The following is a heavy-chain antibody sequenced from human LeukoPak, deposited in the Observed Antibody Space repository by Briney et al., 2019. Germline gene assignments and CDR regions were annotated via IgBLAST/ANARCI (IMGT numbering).Heavy chain of an antibody. CDR1: GGTFSSYA. CDR2: IIPIFGTA. V-gene: IGHV1-69*05. CDR3: ERRPERWPQNHRTLDN. D-gene: IGHD5-24*01. J-gene: IGHJ4*02. Sequence: SVKVSCKASGGTFSSYAISWVRQAPGQGLEWMGGIIPIFGTANYAQKFQGRVTITTDESTSTAYMELSGLTSEDTAVYYCERRPERWPQNHRTLDNWGQGTLVTVSS.